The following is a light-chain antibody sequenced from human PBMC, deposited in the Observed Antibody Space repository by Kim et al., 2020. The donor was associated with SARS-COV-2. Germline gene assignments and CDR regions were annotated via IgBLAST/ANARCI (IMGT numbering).Light chain of an antibody. J-gene: IGLJ3*02. CDR3: SSYTTDTSWV. Sequence: GQSITISCTGTSSAIGGYNSVSWFQQYSDKAPKLIIYDVNARPSGASPRFSGSKSGNTASLTVSGLRPEDEADYYCSSYTTDTSWVFGGGTQLTVL. CDR2: DVN. CDR1: SSAIGGYNS. V-gene: IGLV2-14*03.